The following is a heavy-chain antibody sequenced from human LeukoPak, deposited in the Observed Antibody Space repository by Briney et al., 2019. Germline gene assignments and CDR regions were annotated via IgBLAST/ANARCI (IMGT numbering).Heavy chain of an antibody. V-gene: IGHV3-23*01. CDR3: AKYYGSGKGYFDY. CDR1: GFTFSNYA. Sequence: GGSLRLSCAASGFTFSNYAMSWVRQAPGKGLEWVSAISGSGGSTDYADSVKGRFIISRDNSKNTLYLQMNSLRAEDTAVYYCAKYYGSGKGYFDYWGQGTLVTVSS. J-gene: IGHJ4*02. CDR2: ISGSGGST. D-gene: IGHD3-10*01.